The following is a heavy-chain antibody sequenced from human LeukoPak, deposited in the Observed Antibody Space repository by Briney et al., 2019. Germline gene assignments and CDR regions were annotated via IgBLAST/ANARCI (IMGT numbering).Heavy chain of an antibody. D-gene: IGHD3-22*01. J-gene: IGHJ4*02. V-gene: IGHV4-59*01. CDR3: ARSGSGYYYFDY. CDR1: GGSISSYY. Sequence: SETLSLTCTVSGGSISSYYWSWIRQPPGKGLERIGYIYYSGSTNYNPSLKSRVTISVDTSKNQFSLKLSSVTAADTAVYYCARSGSGYYYFDYWGQGTLVTVSS. CDR2: IYYSGST.